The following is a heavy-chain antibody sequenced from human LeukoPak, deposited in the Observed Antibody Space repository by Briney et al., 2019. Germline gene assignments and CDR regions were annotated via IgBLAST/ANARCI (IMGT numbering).Heavy chain of an antibody. Sequence: GGSLRLSCATSGFTFSTYSMNWVRQAPGKGLEWVSYIDNRGGTISYADSVEGRFTISTDNAKNSLYLQMNSLRDEDTAVYYCARDLDYSFDYWGQGTLVTVSS. V-gene: IGHV3-48*02. CDR1: GFTFSTYS. CDR3: ARDLDYSFDY. D-gene: IGHD1-1*01. J-gene: IGHJ4*02. CDR2: IDNRGGTI.